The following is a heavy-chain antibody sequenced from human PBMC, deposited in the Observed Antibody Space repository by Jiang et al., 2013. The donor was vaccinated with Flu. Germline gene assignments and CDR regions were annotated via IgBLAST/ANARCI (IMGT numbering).Heavy chain of an antibody. V-gene: IGHV5-10-1*01. CDR2: IDPDDSYT. CDR1: GFTFSSFW. CDR3: ATNMAVPGTVYGYFDF. D-gene: IGHD6-19*01. J-gene: IGHJ4*03. Sequence: GAEVKKPGESLRISCMGSGFTFSSFWITWVRQIPGKGLEWMGRIDPDDSYTNYSPSFEGHVTISADKSISTAYLQWSSLKASDTAFYYCATNMAVPGTVYGYFDFWGPGEPPVTVSS.